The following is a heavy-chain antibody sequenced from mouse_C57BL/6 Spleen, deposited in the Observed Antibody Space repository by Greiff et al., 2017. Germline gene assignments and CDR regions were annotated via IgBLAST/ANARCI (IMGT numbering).Heavy chain of an antibody. Sequence: VQLQQSGPELVKPGASVKIPCKASGYTFTDYNMDWVKQSHGKSLEWIGDINPNNGGTIYNQKFKGKATLTVDKSSSTAYMELRSLTSEDTAVYYWARRGGAWELGPLAYWGQGTLVTVSA. D-gene: IGHD4-1*01. CDR1: GYTFTDYN. J-gene: IGHJ3*01. V-gene: IGHV1-18*01. CDR3: ARRGGAWELGPLAY. CDR2: INPNNGGT.